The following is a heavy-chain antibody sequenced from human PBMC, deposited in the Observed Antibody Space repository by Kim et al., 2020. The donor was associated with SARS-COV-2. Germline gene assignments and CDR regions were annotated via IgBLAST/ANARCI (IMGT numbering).Heavy chain of an antibody. Sequence: GSTNYNPSLKSRITISVDKAKDPFSPKLGSVTAADTAVYYCAGGGFEGSWGQGTLVTVSS. CDR3: AGGGFEGS. V-gene: IGHV4-4*02. D-gene: IGHD2-15*01. CDR2: GST. J-gene: IGHJ4*02.